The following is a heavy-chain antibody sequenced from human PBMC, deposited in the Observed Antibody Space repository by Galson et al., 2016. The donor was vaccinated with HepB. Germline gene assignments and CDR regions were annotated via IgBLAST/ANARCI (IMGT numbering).Heavy chain of an antibody. CDR3: AKDVLFDFVWDNYRRGYRFGLDI. V-gene: IGHV1-18*01. CDR2: ISGSSGNT. CDR1: GYSFSAYG. D-gene: IGHD3-16*02. Sequence: SVKVSCKASGYSFSAYGVTWVRQAPGQGLEWVGTISGSSGNTKYAQRFHNRVTLTRDTSTTTANMELRSLQSDDTAVYYCAKDVLFDFVWDNYRRGYRFGLDIWGQGTTVTVSS. J-gene: IGHJ6*02.